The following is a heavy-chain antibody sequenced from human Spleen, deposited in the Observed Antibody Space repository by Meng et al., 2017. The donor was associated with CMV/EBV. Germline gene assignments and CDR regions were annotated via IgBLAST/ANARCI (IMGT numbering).Heavy chain of an antibody. CDR3: ARAGGSDLWSAYRHNWIDP. J-gene: IGHJ5*02. D-gene: IGHD3-3*01. V-gene: IGHV4-59*02. CDR2: ISYSGTT. Sequence: DSVTNYFWTWIRQPPGKGLGWVGCISYSGTTYYNPSLESRVTISVDTSKNQFSLKLSSVTAADTAVYYCARAGGSDLWSAYRHNWIDPWGQGTLVTVS. CDR1: DSVTNYF.